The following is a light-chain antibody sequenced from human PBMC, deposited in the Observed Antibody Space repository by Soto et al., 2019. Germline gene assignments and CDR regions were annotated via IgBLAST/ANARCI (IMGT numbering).Light chain of an antibody. CDR3: QQSYSTPRT. V-gene: IGKV1-39*01. J-gene: IGKJ1*01. CDR2: AAS. CDR1: QSISSY. Sequence: DIQMTHSPSSLSASVGDIVTITCRASQSISSYLNWYQQKPGKAPKLLIYAASSLQSGVPSRFSGSVSGTDFTLTISSLQPEDFATYYCQQSYSTPRTFGQGTKVDIK.